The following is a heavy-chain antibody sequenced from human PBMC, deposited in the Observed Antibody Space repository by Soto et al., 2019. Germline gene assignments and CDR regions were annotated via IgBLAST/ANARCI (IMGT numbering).Heavy chain of an antibody. Sequence: ASVKVSCKASGYTFTSYAISWVRQAPGQGLEWMRWINAYNGNTNYAQKNQGRVTMTTDTSTSTAYMELRSLRSDDTAVYYCARHSPPLDYWGQGTLVTVSS. CDR2: INAYNGNT. J-gene: IGHJ4*02. CDR3: ARHSPPLDY. CDR1: GYTFTSYA. V-gene: IGHV1-18*01.